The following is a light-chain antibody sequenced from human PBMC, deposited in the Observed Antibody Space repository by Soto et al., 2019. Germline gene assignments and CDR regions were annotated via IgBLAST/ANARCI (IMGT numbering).Light chain of an antibody. J-gene: IGKJ1*01. CDR1: QSVGSA. V-gene: IGKV3-15*01. Sequence: EIVITQSPATLSVSPGERATLSCRASQSVGSALAWYQQKPGQAPRLLIYGASARATGFPARFSASGSGTEFTLTISSLQSEDFAVYYCQQYNNWPWPFGRGSKV. CDR2: GAS. CDR3: QQYNNWPWP.